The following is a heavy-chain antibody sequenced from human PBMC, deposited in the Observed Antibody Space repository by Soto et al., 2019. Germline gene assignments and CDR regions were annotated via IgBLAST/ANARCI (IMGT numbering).Heavy chain of an antibody. V-gene: IGHV4-39*01. Sequence: NPSETLSLTCSVSGGSINSSSYFWGWFRQPPGKGLEWIGSIYYSGSTYYNPSLRSRVTISVDTSKNQFSLKLSSVTAADTAVFYCARHYSSGSRNWFDPWGQGTLVTVSS. CDR1: GGSINSSSYF. CDR2: IYYSGST. D-gene: IGHD6-19*01. J-gene: IGHJ5*02. CDR3: ARHYSSGSRNWFDP.